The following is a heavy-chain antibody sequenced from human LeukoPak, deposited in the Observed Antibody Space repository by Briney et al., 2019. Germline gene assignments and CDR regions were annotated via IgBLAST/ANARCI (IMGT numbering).Heavy chain of an antibody. D-gene: IGHD2-2*03. CDR3: ARQTTQMDIVVVPAAWDY. CDR1: GYSFTSYW. CDR2: IYPGDSDT. J-gene: IGHJ4*02. Sequence: GESLKISCKGSGYSFTSYWIGWVRQMPGKGLEWMGIIYPGDSDTRYSPSFQGQVTFSADKSIITAYLQWSSLKASDTAMYSCARQTTQMDIVVVPAAWDYWGQGTLVTVSS. V-gene: IGHV5-51*01.